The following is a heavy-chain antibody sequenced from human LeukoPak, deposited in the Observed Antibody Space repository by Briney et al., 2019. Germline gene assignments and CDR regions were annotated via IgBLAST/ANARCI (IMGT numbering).Heavy chain of an antibody. CDR2: INHSGST. CDR1: AESFSDYY. V-gene: IGHV4-34*01. Sequence: SETLSLTCAVYAESFSDYYWSWIRQPPGKGLEWIGEINHSGSTNYNPSLKTRVTISIDKSKNQVSLKLNSVTAADTAVYYCARALGAFDIWGQGTMVTVSS. J-gene: IGHJ3*02. CDR3: ARALGAFDI.